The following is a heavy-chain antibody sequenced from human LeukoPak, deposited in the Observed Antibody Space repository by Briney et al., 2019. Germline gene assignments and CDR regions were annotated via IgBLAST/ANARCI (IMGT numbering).Heavy chain of an antibody. CDR3: ARGDFGYCSGGSCYFDY. D-gene: IGHD2-15*01. CDR2: IYPGDSDT. J-gene: IGHJ4*02. V-gene: IGHV5-51*01. Sequence: GESLKISCKGSGYSFTSYWIGWVRQMPGKGLEWMGIIYPGDSDTRYSPSFQGQVTISADRSISTAYLQWSSLKASDTAMYYCARGDFGYCSGGSCYFDYWGQGTLVTVSS. CDR1: GYSFTSYW.